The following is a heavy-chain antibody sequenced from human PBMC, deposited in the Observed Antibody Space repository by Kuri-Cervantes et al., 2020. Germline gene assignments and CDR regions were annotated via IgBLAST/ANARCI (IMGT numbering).Heavy chain of an antibody. D-gene: IGHD3-9*01. V-gene: IGHV3-21*01. J-gene: IGHJ6*02. Sequence: GESMTLACPVSGFTFSGYSMNWVRQAPGEGLEWVSSISSSSSYIYYADSVKGRFTISRDNAKNSLYLQMNSLRAEDTAVYYCAKADYILTGWGGMDVWGQGTTVTVSS. CDR2: ISSSSSYI. CDR3: AKADYILTGWGGMDV. CDR1: GFTFSGYS.